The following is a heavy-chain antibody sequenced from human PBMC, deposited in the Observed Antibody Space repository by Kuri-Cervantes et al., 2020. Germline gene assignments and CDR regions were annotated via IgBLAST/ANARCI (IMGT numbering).Heavy chain of an antibody. J-gene: IGHJ3*02. V-gene: IGHV1-24*01. CDR3: ATSLAVAGYDAFDI. CDR2: FDPEDGET. Sequence: ASVKVSCKVSGYTLTELSMHWVRQAPGKGLEWMGGFDPEDGETIYAQKFQGRVTMTEDTSTDTAYMELSSLRPEDTAVYYCATSLAVAGYDAFDIWGQGTMVTVSS. CDR1: GYTLTELS. D-gene: IGHD6-19*01.